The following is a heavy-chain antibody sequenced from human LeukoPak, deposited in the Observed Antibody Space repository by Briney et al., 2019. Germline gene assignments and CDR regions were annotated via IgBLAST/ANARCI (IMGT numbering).Heavy chain of an antibody. V-gene: IGHV3-23*01. CDR1: GFTFSSYA. CDR2: ISGSGGST. CDR3: AKEAYYYDSSGYYYANAFDI. D-gene: IGHD3-22*01. Sequence: GGSLRLSCAASGFTFSSYAMSWVRQAPGKGLEWVSAISGSGGSTYYADSVKGRFTISRDNSKNTLYLQMSSLRAEDTAVYYCAKEAYYYDSSGYYYANAFDIWGQGTMVTVSS. J-gene: IGHJ3*02.